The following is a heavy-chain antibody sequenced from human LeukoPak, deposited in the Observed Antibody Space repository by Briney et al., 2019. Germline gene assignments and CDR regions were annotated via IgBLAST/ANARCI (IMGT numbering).Heavy chain of an antibody. CDR1: GGSISSSSYY. Sequence: SETLSLTCTVSGGSISSSSYYWGWIRQPPGKGLEWIGSIYYSGSTYYNPSLKSRVTISVDTSKNQFSLKLSSVTAADTAVYYCARDCSGGSCYWGYFDYWGQGTLVTASS. CDR2: IYYSGST. CDR3: ARDCSGGSCYWGYFDY. V-gene: IGHV4-39*02. D-gene: IGHD2-15*01. J-gene: IGHJ4*02.